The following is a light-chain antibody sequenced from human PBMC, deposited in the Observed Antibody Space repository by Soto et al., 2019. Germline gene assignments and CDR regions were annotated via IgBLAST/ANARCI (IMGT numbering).Light chain of an antibody. CDR2: AAS. CDR3: LQDYNYPWT. CDR1: QGIRNE. J-gene: IGKJ1*01. Sequence: AIQMTQSPSSLSASVGDRVTITCRASQGIRNELGWYQQKPGKAPKLLIYAASSLQSGVPSRFSGSGSGTDFTLTISSLQAEDFANYYCLQDYNYPWTFGQGTKVEIK. V-gene: IGKV1-6*01.